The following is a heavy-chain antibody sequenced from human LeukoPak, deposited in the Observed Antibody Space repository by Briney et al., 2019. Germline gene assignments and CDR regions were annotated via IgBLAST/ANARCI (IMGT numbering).Heavy chain of an antibody. CDR3: ARDLARFGENLFDY. J-gene: IGHJ4*02. V-gene: IGHV3-48*03. CDR1: GFTFSSYE. Sequence: GGSVRLSCAASGFTFSSYEMNWVRQAPGKGLEWVSYISSSGNTIYYADSVKGRFTISRDNAKNSLYLQMNSLRAEDTAIYYCARDLARFGENLFDYWGQGTLVTVSS. D-gene: IGHD3-10*01. CDR2: ISSSGNTI.